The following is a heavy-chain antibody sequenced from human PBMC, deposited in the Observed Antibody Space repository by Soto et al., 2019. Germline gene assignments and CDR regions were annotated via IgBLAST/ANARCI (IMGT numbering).Heavy chain of an antibody. D-gene: IGHD2-2*02. CDR3: ARTIVVVPAAIPGRVDY. Sequence: LSLTCTVSGTSISSYYWSWIRQHPGTGLEWIGYIYYSGSTYYNPSLKSRVTISMDTSKNQFSLKLSSVTAADTAVYYCARTIVVVPAAIPGRVDYWGQGTQVTVSS. CDR2: IYYSGST. V-gene: IGHV4-31*03. J-gene: IGHJ4*02. CDR1: GTSISSYY.